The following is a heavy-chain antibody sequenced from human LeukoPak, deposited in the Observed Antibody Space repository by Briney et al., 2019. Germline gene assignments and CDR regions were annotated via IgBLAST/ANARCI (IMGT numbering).Heavy chain of an antibody. CDR2: IYYSGST. V-gene: IGHV4-39*07. J-gene: IGHJ3*02. Sequence: PSETLSLTCTVSGGSISSSSYYWGWIRQPPGKGLEWIGSIYYSGSTYYNPSLKSRVTISVDTSKNQFSLKLSSVTAADTAVYYCARGDTAMVRAFDIWGQGTMVTVSS. D-gene: IGHD5-18*01. CDR3: ARGDTAMVRAFDI. CDR1: GGSISSSSYY.